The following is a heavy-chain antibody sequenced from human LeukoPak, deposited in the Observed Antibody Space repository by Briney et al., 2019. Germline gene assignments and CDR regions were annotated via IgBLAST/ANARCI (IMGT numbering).Heavy chain of an antibody. J-gene: IGHJ5*02. Sequence: SETLSLTCTVSGGSISSGGYYWRWLRQHPGTGLEWIGYIYYSGSTYYNPSLKSRVTISVDTSKNQFSLKLSSVTAADTAVYYCARGRALWFGELLRYNWFDPWGQGTLVTVSS. V-gene: IGHV4-31*03. CDR1: GGSISSGGYY. CDR3: ARGRALWFGELLRYNWFDP. D-gene: IGHD3-10*01. CDR2: IYYSGST.